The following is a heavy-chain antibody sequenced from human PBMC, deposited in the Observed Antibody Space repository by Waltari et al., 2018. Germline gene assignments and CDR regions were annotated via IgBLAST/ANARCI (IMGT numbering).Heavy chain of an antibody. D-gene: IGHD3-3*01. J-gene: IGHJ4*02. V-gene: IGHV4-4*07. CDR1: NDPISTYY. CDR2: IYSSGST. CDR3: ARDTKRSGYYDY. Sequence: QVRLQESGPGLVKPSPTLSLTCTVSNDPISTYYWSWIRQPAGKGLEWIGRIYSSGSTYYNPSIKSRVTMSIDTSKNQFSLKLSSVTAADTAVYYCARDTKRSGYYDYWGQGTLVSVSS.